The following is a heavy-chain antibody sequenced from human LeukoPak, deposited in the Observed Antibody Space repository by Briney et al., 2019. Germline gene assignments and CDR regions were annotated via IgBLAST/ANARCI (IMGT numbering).Heavy chain of an antibody. CDR2: ISWNSGSI. J-gene: IGHJ3*02. CDR1: GFTFDDYA. CDR3: ARAHDYAFDI. Sequence: GGSLRLSCAASGFTFDDYAMHWVRQAPGKGLEWVSGISWNSGSIGYADSVKGRFTISRDNAKNSLYLQMNSLRAEDTALYYCARAHDYAFDIWGQGTMVTVSS. V-gene: IGHV3-9*01. D-gene: IGHD2-21*02.